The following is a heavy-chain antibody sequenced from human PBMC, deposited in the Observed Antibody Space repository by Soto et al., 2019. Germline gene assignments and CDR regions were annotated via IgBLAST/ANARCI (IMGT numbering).Heavy chain of an antibody. V-gene: IGHV3-30*03. CDR1: GFTFSTYG. Sequence: QVQLVESGGGVVQPGRSLRLSCAASGFTFSTYGMHWVRQAPGKGLEWVAAISYDGSNKYYTDSVKGRITISRDTSKNTLYLQMNSLSAEDTAVYYCARLTAGYSSSWYYGMDVWGQGTTVTVSS. D-gene: IGHD6-13*01. J-gene: IGHJ6*02. CDR3: ARLTAGYSSSWYYGMDV. CDR2: ISYDGSNK.